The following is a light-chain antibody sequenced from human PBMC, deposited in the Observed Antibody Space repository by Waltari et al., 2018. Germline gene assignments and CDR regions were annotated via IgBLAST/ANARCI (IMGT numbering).Light chain of an antibody. J-gene: IGLJ2*01. CDR1: SSNIGAGYD. V-gene: IGLV1-40*01. CDR3: QSYDSSLSGVV. CDR2: GNS. Sequence: QSVLTQPPSASGAPGQRVTIPCTGSSSNIGAGYDVHWYQQLPGPAPKLLIYGNSNRPSGVPDRFSGSKSGTSASLAITGLQAEDEADYYCQSYDSSLSGVVFGGGTKLTVL.